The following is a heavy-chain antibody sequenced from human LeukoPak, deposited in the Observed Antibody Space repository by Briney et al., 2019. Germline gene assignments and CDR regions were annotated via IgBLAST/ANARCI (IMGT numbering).Heavy chain of an antibody. J-gene: IGHJ4*02. CDR3: TSRGVTYYYDSSGYNGTDCFDY. V-gene: IGHV3-73*01. Sequence: GGSLRLSCVASGFTFSNAWMNWVRQAPGKGLEWVGRIRSKANSYATAYAASVKGRFTISRDDSKNTAYLQMNSLKTDDTAVYYCTSRGVTYYYDSSGYNGTDCFDYWGQGTLVTVSS. D-gene: IGHD3-22*01. CDR2: IRSKANSYAT. CDR1: GFTFSNAW.